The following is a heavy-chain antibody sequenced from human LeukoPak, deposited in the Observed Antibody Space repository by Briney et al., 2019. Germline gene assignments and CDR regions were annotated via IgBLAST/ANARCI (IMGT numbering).Heavy chain of an antibody. V-gene: IGHV1-8*02. CDR2: MNPNSGNT. J-gene: IGHJ4*02. Sequence: PSVKVSYKASRYPYTSYDIHWVRQPTGQGFEWMGWMNPNSGNTGYAQKFQGRVHFTRNTSIRTAYMELSSLRSEDPAVYYCAKEEASRFRGTGLGYWGQGTRVTVSS. D-gene: IGHD3-10*01. CDR1: RYPYTSYD. CDR3: AKEEASRFRGTGLGY.